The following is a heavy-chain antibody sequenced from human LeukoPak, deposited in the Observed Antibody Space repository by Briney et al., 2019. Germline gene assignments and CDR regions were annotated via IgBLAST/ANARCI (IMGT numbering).Heavy chain of an antibody. CDR1: GYTFTSYA. CDR2: INTNTGNP. CDR3: ARGGQVAPQPGNWFDP. V-gene: IGHV7-4-1*02. J-gene: IGHJ5*02. D-gene: IGHD2-2*01. Sequence: ASVKVSCKASGYTFTSYAMNWVRQAPGQGLEWMGWINTNTGNPTYAQGFTGRFVFSLDTSVSTAYLQISSLKAEDTAVYYCARGGQVAPQPGNWFDPWGQGTLVTVSS.